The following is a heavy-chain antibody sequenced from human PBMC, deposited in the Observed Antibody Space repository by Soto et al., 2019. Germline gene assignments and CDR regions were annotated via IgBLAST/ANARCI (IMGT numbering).Heavy chain of an antibody. J-gene: IGHJ4*02. D-gene: IGHD2-15*01. CDR1: GFSFSVYG. Sequence: GGSLRLSCETSGFSFSVYGMHWVRQAPGKGLEWVAVIWYDAGKQFYAASVEGRFTISRDNSKAILYLQMNSLRAEDTAVYYCAAWAEGATEVHWGQGTLVTVSS. CDR2: IWYDAGKQ. CDR3: AAWAEGATEVH. V-gene: IGHV3-33*01.